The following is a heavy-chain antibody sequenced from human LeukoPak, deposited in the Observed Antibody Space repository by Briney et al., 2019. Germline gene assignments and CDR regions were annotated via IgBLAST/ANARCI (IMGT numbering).Heavy chain of an antibody. Sequence: PGGSLRLSCAASGFTFSNSGMHWVRQAPGKGLEWVTFIRYDGSNEHYADSVKGRFTISRDNSRNTLYLQMDRLSPEDTAVYYCAKGGIHWEVDYWGQGSLVTVSS. J-gene: IGHJ4*02. CDR2: IRYDGSNE. D-gene: IGHD5-18*01. CDR1: GFTFSNSG. CDR3: AKGGIHWEVDY. V-gene: IGHV3-30*02.